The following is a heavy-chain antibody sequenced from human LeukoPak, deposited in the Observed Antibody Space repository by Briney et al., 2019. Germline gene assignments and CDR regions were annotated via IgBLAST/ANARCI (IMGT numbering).Heavy chain of an antibody. CDR1: GFTVSSNY. D-gene: IGHD3-16*02. CDR3: AKRVWGSYRYTDY. CDR2: IYSGGST. Sequence: GSLRLSCAASGFTVSSNYMSWVRQAPGKGLEWVSVIYSGGSTYYADSVKGRFTISRDNSKNTLYLQMNSLRAEDTAVYYCAKRVWGSYRYTDYWGQGTLVTVSS. V-gene: IGHV3-53*01. J-gene: IGHJ4*02.